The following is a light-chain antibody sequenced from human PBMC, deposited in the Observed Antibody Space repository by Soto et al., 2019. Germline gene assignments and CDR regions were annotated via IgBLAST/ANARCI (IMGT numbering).Light chain of an antibody. V-gene: IGKV3-20*01. CDR1: QSVSSNY. CDR3: QQYSGLTLT. CDR2: GAS. Sequence: EVVLTQSPGTLSLSPGERVTLSCRASQSVSSNYLAWYQHKPGQAPRLLIFGASNTATGIPDRFSGSGSGTDFTLTISGLEPEDFAVYYCQQYSGLTLTFGGGTKLDI. J-gene: IGKJ4*01.